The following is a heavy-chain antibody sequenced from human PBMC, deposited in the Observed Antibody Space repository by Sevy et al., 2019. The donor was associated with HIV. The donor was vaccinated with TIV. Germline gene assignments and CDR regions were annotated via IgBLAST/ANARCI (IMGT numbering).Heavy chain of an antibody. D-gene: IGHD6-19*01. J-gene: IGHJ4*02. CDR3: ARGKPGNRGWFY. CDR1: GIMFSSHW. Sequence: GGSLRLSCAASGIMFSSHWIHWVRQAPGKGLVWISQINTDGSGTNYADSVKGRFTISRDNAKNTLYLQMNSLRAEDTAVYYCARGKPGNRGWFYWGQGTLVTVSS. V-gene: IGHV3-74*01. CDR2: INTDGSGT.